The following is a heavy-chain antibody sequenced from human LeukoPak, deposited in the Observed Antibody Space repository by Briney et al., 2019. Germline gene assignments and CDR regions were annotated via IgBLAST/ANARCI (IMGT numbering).Heavy chain of an antibody. V-gene: IGHV4-30-4*08. Sequence: SQTLSLTCTVSGGSISSGDYYWSWIRLPPGKGLEWIGYIYYSGSTYYNPSLKSRVTISVDTSKNQFSLKLSSVTAADTAVYYCARGCSSTSCYTRDAFDIWGQGTMVTVSS. J-gene: IGHJ3*02. CDR2: IYYSGST. CDR1: GGSISSGDYY. D-gene: IGHD2-2*02. CDR3: ARGCSSTSCYTRDAFDI.